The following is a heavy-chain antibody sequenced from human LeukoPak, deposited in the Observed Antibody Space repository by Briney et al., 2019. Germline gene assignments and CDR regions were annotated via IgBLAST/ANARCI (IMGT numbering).Heavy chain of an antibody. Sequence: SVKVSCKASGGTFSSYAISWVRQAPGQGLEWMGGIIPIFGTANYAQKFQGRVTITADESTSTAYMELSSLRSEDTAVYYCAREIQLWGRVSSWPVDYWGQGTLVTVSS. J-gene: IGHJ4*02. CDR3: AREIQLWGRVSSWPVDY. CDR1: GGTFSSYA. D-gene: IGHD5-18*01. V-gene: IGHV1-69*01. CDR2: IIPIFGTA.